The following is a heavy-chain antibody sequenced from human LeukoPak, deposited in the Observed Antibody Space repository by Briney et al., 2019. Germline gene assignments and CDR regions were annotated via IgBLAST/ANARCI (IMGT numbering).Heavy chain of an antibody. Sequence: GGSLRLSCAASGFTFSSYWMSWVRQAPGKGLECVANIKQDGSEKYYVDSVKGRFTISRDNAKNSLYLQMNSLRAEDTAVYYCARGSSGWYSGYYYYGMDVWGQGTTVTVSS. CDR3: ARGSSGWYSGYYYYGMDV. CDR1: GFTFSSYW. D-gene: IGHD6-19*01. V-gene: IGHV3-7*01. CDR2: IKQDGSEK. J-gene: IGHJ6*02.